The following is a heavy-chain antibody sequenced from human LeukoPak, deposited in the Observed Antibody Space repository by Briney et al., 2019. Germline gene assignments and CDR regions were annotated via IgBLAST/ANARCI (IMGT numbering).Heavy chain of an antibody. Sequence: PSETLSLTCTVSGGSISSYYWSWIRQPPGKGLEWIGYIYYSGTTNYNPSLKSRVTMSVDTSKNQFSLKLSSVTAADTAVYYCARDSGVRGVIITYYYGMDVWGQGTTVTVSS. V-gene: IGHV4-59*12. J-gene: IGHJ6*02. CDR2: IYYSGTT. CDR1: GGSISSYY. CDR3: ARDSGVRGVIITYYYGMDV. D-gene: IGHD3-10*02.